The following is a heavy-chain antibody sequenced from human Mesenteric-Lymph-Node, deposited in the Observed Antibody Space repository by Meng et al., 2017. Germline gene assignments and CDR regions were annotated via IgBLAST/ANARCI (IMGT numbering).Heavy chain of an antibody. Sequence: SVKVSCKASGGTFSSYAISWVRQAPGQGLEWMGGIIPIFGTANYAQKFQGRVTITTDESTSTAYMELSSLRSDDTAVYYCARDLVLLWFGELFYDEKANSYALDYWGQGTLVTVSS. V-gene: IGHV1-69*05. D-gene: IGHD3-10*01. CDR1: GGTFSSYA. J-gene: IGHJ4*02. CDR3: ARDLVLLWFGELFYDEKANSYALDY. CDR2: IIPIFGTA.